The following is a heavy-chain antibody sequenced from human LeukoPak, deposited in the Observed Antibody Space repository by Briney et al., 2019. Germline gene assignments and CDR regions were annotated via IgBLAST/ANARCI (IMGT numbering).Heavy chain of an antibody. Sequence: SETLSLTCTVSGGSISTYYWSWIRQPPGKGLEWIGYIYNSGNTNYNPSFKSRVTISEDTPKNQFSLKLSSVTAADTAVYYYARGGTNFDYWGQGTLVTVSS. V-gene: IGHV4-59*01. CDR1: GGSISTYY. D-gene: IGHD3-16*01. CDR2: IYNSGNT. CDR3: ARGGTNFDY. J-gene: IGHJ4*02.